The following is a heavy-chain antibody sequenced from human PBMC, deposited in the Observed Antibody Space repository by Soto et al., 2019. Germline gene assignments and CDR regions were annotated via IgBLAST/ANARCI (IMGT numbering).Heavy chain of an antibody. V-gene: IGHV1-3*01. CDR1: LYTFTSYC. D-gene: IGHD6-13*01. CDR2: INAANGDT. J-gene: IGHJ5*02. CDR3: VRRHVSATGIDWFDP. Sequence: ASVKFSCNASLYTFTSYCIHWVRQAPGQRLELMGWINAANGDTKYSPKFQGRVTITRDTSASTAYMELSSLRSEDTAVYYCVRRHVSATGIDWFDPWGQGTLVTVSS.